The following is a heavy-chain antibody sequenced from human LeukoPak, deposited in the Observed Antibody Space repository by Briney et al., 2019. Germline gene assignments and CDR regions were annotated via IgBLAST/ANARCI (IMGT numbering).Heavy chain of an antibody. D-gene: IGHD6-13*01. Sequence: GGSLRLSCAASGFTFSDYAMHWVRQAPGKGLEWVSYISSTGSPRHYADSVKGRFTISRDNAKNSLYLQMNSLRAEDTAVYYCARVGQQLADYWGQGTLVTVSS. V-gene: IGHV3-48*03. CDR3: ARVGQQLADY. CDR2: ISSTGSPR. J-gene: IGHJ4*02. CDR1: GFTFSDYA.